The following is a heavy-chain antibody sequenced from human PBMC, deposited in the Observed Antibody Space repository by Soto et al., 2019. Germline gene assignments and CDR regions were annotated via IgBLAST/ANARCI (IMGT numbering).Heavy chain of an antibody. V-gene: IGHV3-23*01. Sequence: EVRLLEAGGGLKQPGGSLRLSCAASGFTFKESAMNWVRQAPGKGLEWVASISDTGASTWYAESVRGRLSISRDNSKNHLYLKMNSLRGEDTAVYYCAKGRGSGWAWYFDNWGQGTLVTVSS. CDR1: GFTFKESA. D-gene: IGHD6-19*01. CDR3: AKGRGSGWAWYFDN. CDR2: ISDTGAST. J-gene: IGHJ4*02.